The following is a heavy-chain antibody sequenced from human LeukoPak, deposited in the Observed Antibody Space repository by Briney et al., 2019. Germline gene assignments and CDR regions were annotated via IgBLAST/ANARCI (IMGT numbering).Heavy chain of an antibody. D-gene: IGHD3-10*01. V-gene: IGHV4-34*01. CDR3: ARGRITMVRGAPLWFDS. J-gene: IGHJ5*01. Sequence: SETLPLTCTVSGGSISSYYWSWIRQPPGKGLEWIGEINHSGSTNYNSSLKSRVTISVDTSKNQFSLKLSSVTAADTAAYYCARGRITMVRGAPLWFDSWGQGTLVTVSS. CDR1: GGSISSYY. CDR2: INHSGST.